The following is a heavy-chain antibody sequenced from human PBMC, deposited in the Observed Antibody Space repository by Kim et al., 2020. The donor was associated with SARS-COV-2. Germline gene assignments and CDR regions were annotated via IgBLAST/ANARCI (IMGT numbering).Heavy chain of an antibody. CDR3: ARVPELEGYNYYYYGMDV. Sequence: KGRFTISSDNAKNSLYLQMNSLRAEDTAVYYCARVPELEGYNYYYYGMDVWGQGTTVTVSS. V-gene: IGHV3-11*04. D-gene: IGHD6-13*01. J-gene: IGHJ6*02.